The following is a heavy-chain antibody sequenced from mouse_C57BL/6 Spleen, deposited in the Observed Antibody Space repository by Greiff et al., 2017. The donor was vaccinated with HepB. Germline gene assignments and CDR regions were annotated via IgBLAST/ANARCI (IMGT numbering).Heavy chain of an antibody. CDR3: ARDTTY. Sequence: QVQLQQSGAELARPGASVKFSCKASGYTFPGYGIGWVKQRTGQGLEWIGEINPRSGNTYYNEKFKGKATLTADKPSSTAYMELRSLTSEDSAVYFCARDTTYWGQGTTLTVSS. J-gene: IGHJ2*01. CDR1: GYTFPGYG. V-gene: IGHV1-81*01. CDR2: INPRSGNT. D-gene: IGHD1-1*01.